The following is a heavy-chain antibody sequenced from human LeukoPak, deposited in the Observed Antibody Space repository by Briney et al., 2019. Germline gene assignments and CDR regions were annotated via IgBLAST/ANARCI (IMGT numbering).Heavy chain of an antibody. D-gene: IGHD4-17*01. Sequence: GGSLRLSCAPSGFTVSINYMSWVRQAPGKGRGWVSVIYSGGSTYYADSVKGRFTISRDNSKTTLYLQTNSLRAEATAVYYCARTTVTSRHGGYFDYWGQGTLVTVSS. CDR3: ARTTVTSRHGGYFDY. J-gene: IGHJ4*02. CDR1: GFTVSINY. V-gene: IGHV3-53*01. CDR2: IYSGGST.